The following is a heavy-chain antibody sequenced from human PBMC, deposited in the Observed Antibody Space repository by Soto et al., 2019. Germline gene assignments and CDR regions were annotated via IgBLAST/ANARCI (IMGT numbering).Heavy chain of an antibody. CDR1: GDTFTSYY. CDR2: INPSGGST. V-gene: IGHV1-46*01. CDR3: ARVELLTGDAFDI. D-gene: IGHD1-7*01. J-gene: IGHJ3*02. Sequence: ASVKVSCKASGDTFTSYYMHWVRQAPGQGLEWMGIINPSGGSTSYAQKFQGRVTMTRDTSTSTVYMELSSLRSEDTAVYYCARVELLTGDAFDIWGQGTMVTVSS.